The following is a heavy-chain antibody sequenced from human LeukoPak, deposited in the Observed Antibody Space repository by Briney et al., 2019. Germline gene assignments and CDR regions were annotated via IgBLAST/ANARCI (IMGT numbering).Heavy chain of an antibody. V-gene: IGHV5-51*01. J-gene: IGHJ4*02. CDR1: GSTFTSYW. D-gene: IGHD6-19*01. CDR2: IYPGDSDT. Sequence: GEPRKISCKGSGSTFTSYWIGWVRQIPGKGLEWMGIIYPGDSDTRYSPSFQGQVTISSDKSISTAYLQWSSLKASDTAMYYCARHTGSGWYLSYWGQGTLVTVSS. CDR3: ARHTGSGWYLSY.